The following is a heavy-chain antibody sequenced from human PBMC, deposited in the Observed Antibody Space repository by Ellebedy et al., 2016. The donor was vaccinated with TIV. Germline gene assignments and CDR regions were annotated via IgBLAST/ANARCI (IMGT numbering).Heavy chain of an antibody. V-gene: IGHV3-23*01. CDR1: GLTFSSHA. CDR3: ARDPVGVGPAFNI. D-gene: IGHD4-23*01. J-gene: IGHJ3*02. Sequence: GESLKISCAASGLTFSSHAMSCVRQAPGKGLEWVSSITESGGNTYYADSVKGRFTISSDNSKNTLYLQMNSLRAEDTAVYYCARDPVGVGPAFNIWGQGTMVTVSS. CDR2: ITESGGNT.